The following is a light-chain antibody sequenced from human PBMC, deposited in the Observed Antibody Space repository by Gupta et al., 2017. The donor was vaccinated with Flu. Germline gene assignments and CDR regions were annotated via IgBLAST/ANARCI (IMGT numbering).Light chain of an antibody. CDR1: SSDIGNNY. Sequence: SLLTQPPSVSAAPGQKVTIPCSESSSDIGNNYVSWYQQLPGTAPKLLIYDNNKRPSGMPDRFFGSKSGTPATLGITGLQPGDEADYYCGTWDSSLSAEVFGGGTKLTVL. CDR2: DNN. J-gene: IGLJ3*02. CDR3: GTWDSSLSAEV. V-gene: IGLV1-51*01.